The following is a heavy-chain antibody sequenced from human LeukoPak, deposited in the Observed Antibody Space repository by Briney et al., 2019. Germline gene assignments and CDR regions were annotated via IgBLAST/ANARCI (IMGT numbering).Heavy chain of an antibody. Sequence: ASVKLPCRISGYTLSELSMHWVRQVPGKGLEWMGSFDPEYNETISTQKFQGRLTMTEDTSTDTAYMELNSLRSEDTAVYFCATADLAVAGPFDFWGQGTGVRVSS. J-gene: IGHJ4*02. D-gene: IGHD6-19*01. CDR1: GYTLSELS. V-gene: IGHV1-24*01. CDR3: ATADLAVAGPFDF. CDR2: FDPEYNET.